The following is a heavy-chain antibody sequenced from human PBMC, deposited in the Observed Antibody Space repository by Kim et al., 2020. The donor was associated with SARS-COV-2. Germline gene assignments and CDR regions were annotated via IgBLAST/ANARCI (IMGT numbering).Heavy chain of an antibody. CDR1: GGSFSGYY. CDR2: INHSGST. Sequence: SETLSLTCAVYGGSFSGYYWSWIRQPPGKGLEWIGEINHSGSTNYNPSLKSRVTISVDTSKNQFSLKLSSVTAADTAVYYCARGAEYFYYGSGSYYVFDYWGQGTLVTVSS. CDR3: ARGAEYFYYGSGSYYVFDY. J-gene: IGHJ4*02. V-gene: IGHV4-34*01. D-gene: IGHD3-10*01.